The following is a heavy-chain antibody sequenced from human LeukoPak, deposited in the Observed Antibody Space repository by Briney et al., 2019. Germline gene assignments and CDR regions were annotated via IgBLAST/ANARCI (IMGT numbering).Heavy chain of an antibody. V-gene: IGHV3-11*01. CDR1: GFTFSDYY. CDR3: ASRSAGYGDYPGGNDAFDI. Sequence: GGSLRLSCAASGFTFSDYYMSWIRQAPGKGLEWVSYISSSGSTIYYADSVKGRFTISRDNAKNSLYLQMNSLRAEDTAVYYCASRSAGYGDYPGGNDAFDIWGQGTMVTVSS. J-gene: IGHJ3*02. CDR2: ISSSGSTI. D-gene: IGHD4-17*01.